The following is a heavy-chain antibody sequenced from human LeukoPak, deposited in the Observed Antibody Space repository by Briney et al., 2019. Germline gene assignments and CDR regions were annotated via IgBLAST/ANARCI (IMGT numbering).Heavy chain of an antibody. CDR3: ARDRLSRYYYGMDV. V-gene: IGHV4-59*01. CDR2: IYYSGST. J-gene: IGHJ6*02. Sequence: SETLSLTCTVSGGSISSYYWSWIRQPPGKGLEWIGYIYYSGSTNYNPSLKSRVTISVDTSKNQFSLKLSSVTAADTAVYYCARDRLSRYYYGMDVWGQGTTVTVSS. D-gene: IGHD6-19*01. CDR1: GGSISSYY.